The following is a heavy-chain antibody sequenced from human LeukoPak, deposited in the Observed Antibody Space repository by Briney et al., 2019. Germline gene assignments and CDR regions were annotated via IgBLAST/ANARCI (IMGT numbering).Heavy chain of an antibody. V-gene: IGHV4-59*01. J-gene: IGHJ4*02. CDR3: ARDGGDSSGYYLDY. D-gene: IGHD3-22*01. CDR1: GGSISSYY. CDR2: IYYSGST. Sequence: SETLSLTCTVSGGSISSYYWSWIRQPPGKGLEWIGYIYYSGSTNYNPSLKSRVTISVDTSKNQFSLKLSSVTAADTAVYYCARDGGDSSGYYLDYWGQGTLVTVSS.